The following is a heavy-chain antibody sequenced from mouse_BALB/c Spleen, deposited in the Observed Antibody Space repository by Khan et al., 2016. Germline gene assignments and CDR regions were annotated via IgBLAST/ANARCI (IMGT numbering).Heavy chain of an antibody. Sequence: VQLQESGPGLVAPSQSLSITCTVSGFSIIAYGVNWVRQPPGKGLEWLGMIWGDGSTDYNSALKSRLNITKDNSKSQVFLKMNSLQTDDTARYYCARDGWGYYAMDYWGQGTSVTVSS. CDR1: GFSIIAYG. CDR3: ARDGWGYYAMDY. CDR2: IWGDGST. J-gene: IGHJ4*01. D-gene: IGHD2-2*01. V-gene: IGHV2-6-7*01.